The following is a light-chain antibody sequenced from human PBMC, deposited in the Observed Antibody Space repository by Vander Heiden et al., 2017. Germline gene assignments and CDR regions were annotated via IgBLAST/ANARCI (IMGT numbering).Light chain of an antibody. CDR3: MQALQTPST. V-gene: IGKV2-28*01. CDR2: LGS. CDR1: QSLLHSNGYNY. J-gene: IGKJ2*01. Sequence: DIVMTQSPLSLPVTPGEPASISCMSSQSLLHSNGYNYLDWYLQKPGQSPQLLIYLGSNRASGVPDRFSGSGSGTDFTLKISRVEAEDVGVYYCMQALQTPSTFGQGTKLEIK.